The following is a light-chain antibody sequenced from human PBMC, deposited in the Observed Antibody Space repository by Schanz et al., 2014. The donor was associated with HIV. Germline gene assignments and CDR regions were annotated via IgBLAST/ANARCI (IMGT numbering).Light chain of an antibody. CDR2: KAS. CDR3: EQYNSRSPFT. CDR1: QSITNW. Sequence: DIQMTQSPPTLSASVGDRVTITCRASQSITNWLAWYQQKPGKAPKLLIYKASSLESGVPSRFSGSGSGTEFTLTISSLQPDDLGTYYCEQYNSRSPFTFGQGTRLEIK. V-gene: IGKV1-5*03. J-gene: IGKJ2*01.